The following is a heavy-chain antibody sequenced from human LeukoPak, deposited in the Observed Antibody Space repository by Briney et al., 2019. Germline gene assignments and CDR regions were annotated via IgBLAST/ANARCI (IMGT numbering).Heavy chain of an antibody. CDR1: GYTLTELS. D-gene: IGHD3-22*01. V-gene: IGHV1-24*01. Sequence: ASVKVSCKVSGYTLTELSMHWVRQAPGKGLEWMGGFDPEDGETIYAQKFQGRVTITADESTSTAYMELSSLRSEDTAVYYCARDIYDSSGYYYWGQGTLVTVSS. J-gene: IGHJ4*02. CDR2: FDPEDGET. CDR3: ARDIYDSSGYYY.